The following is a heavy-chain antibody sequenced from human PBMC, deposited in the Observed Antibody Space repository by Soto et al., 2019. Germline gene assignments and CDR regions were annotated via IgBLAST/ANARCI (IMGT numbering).Heavy chain of an antibody. CDR2: ISGSSSYI. J-gene: IGHJ5*02. V-gene: IGHV3-21*01. D-gene: IGHD5-12*01. CDR3: AREPRRNVDIVPNWFDP. Sequence: GGSLRLSCAASGFTFSSYSMNWVRQAPGKGLEWVSSISGSSSYIYYADSVKGRFTISRDNAKNSLYLQMNSLRAEDTAVYYCAREPRRNVDIVPNWFDPWGQGTLVTVSS. CDR1: GFTFSSYS.